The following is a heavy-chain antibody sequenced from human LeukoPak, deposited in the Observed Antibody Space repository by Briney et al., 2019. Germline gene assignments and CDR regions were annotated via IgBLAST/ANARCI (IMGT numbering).Heavy chain of an antibody. D-gene: IGHD3-22*01. CDR1: GFMFSSNW. CDR2: ISPSSGT. J-gene: IGHJ4*02. CDR3: ARPQSSSGYYWPFDD. Sequence: GGSLRLSCAASGFMFSSNWMSWVRQAPGKGLEWVSAISPSSGTFYADSVKGRFTISRDNSKNTLYLQMNSLRAEDTAVYYCARPQSSSGYYWPFDDWGQGTLVTVSS. V-gene: IGHV3-23*01.